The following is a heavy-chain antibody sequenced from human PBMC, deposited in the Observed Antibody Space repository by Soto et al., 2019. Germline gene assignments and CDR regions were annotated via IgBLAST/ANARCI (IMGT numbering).Heavy chain of an antibody. D-gene: IGHD2-8*02. Sequence: QVQLVQSGAEVKKPGSSVKVSCKVSGDTFNTYTISWVRQAPGQGLEWMGRIIPILAVTTYSRKFQGRLSITADESTTTAYMEVSSLRTEDTPIYYRAARYCSAATCFNPGAYWGPVTLVAVSA. CDR2: IIPILAVT. CDR1: GDTFNTYT. CDR3: AARYCSAATCFNPGAY. J-gene: IGHJ4*02. V-gene: IGHV1-69*02.